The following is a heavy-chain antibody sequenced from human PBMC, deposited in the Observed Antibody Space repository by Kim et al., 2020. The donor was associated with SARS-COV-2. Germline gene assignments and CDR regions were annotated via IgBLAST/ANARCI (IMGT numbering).Heavy chain of an antibody. V-gene: IGHV4-39*01. CDR2: IYYSGST. J-gene: IGHJ5*02. Sequence: SETLSLTCTVSGGSISSSSYYWGWIRQPPGKGLEWIGSIYYSGSTYYNPSLKSRVTISVDTSKNQFSLKLSSVTAADTAVYYCARLVRFLEWAADWFDPWGQGTLVTVSS. CDR3: ARLVRFLEWAADWFDP. D-gene: IGHD3-3*01. CDR1: GGSISSSSYY.